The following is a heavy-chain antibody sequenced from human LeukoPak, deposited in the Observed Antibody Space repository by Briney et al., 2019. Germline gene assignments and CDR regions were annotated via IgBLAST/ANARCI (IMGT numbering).Heavy chain of an antibody. Sequence: GGSLRLSCAVSGFTFRNAGMNWVRQAPGKGLEWVAVISYDGSNKYYADSVKGRFTISRDNSKNTLYLQMNSLRAEDTAVYYCARSTVDYSSWNYWGQGTLVTVSS. CDR2: ISYDGSNK. V-gene: IGHV3-30*19. D-gene: IGHD6-6*01. J-gene: IGHJ4*02. CDR3: ARSTVDYSSWNY. CDR1: GFTFRNAG.